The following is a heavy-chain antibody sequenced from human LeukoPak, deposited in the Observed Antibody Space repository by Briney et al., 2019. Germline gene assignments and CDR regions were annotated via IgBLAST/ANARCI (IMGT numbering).Heavy chain of an antibody. Sequence: RASLRLSCAASGFTFSSYAMSWVRQAPGKGLEWVSAISGSGGNKYYADSVKVRFTISRDNSKHTLYLQMNSLRAEDTAVYYCAKDARVDKAMVLYTHFDYWGQGTLVTVSS. V-gene: IGHV3-23*01. J-gene: IGHJ4*02. D-gene: IGHD5-18*01. CDR1: GFTFSSYA. CDR2: ISGSGGNK. CDR3: AKDARVDKAMVLYTHFDY.